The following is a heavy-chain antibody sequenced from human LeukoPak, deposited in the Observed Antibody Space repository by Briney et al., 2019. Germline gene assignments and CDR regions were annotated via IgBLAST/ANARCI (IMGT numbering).Heavy chain of an antibody. CDR1: GYTFTGYY. J-gene: IGHJ6*03. V-gene: IGHV1-2*02. CDR3: ARGTTLYYYMDV. CDR2: INPYSGGT. Sequence: ASVKVSCKASGYTFTGYYMHWVRRAPGQGLEWMGWINPYSGGTNYAQKFRGRVTMTRDTSISTAYMELSRLRSDDTAVYYCARGTTLYYYMDVWGKGTTVTVSS. D-gene: IGHD1/OR15-1a*01.